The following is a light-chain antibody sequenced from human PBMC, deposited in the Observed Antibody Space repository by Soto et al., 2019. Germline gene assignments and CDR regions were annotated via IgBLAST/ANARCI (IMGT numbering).Light chain of an antibody. CDR1: SSDVGGSNY. CDR2: DVS. V-gene: IGLV2-14*03. Sequence: QSALTQPASVSGSPGQSITISCTGTSSDVGGSNYVSWYQQHPGKAPKLIIFDVSHRPSGFSNRFSGSKSGNTASLTISVLQAEDEADYYCSSYTRSRTHVFGTGNKITVL. CDR3: SSYTRSRTHV. J-gene: IGLJ1*01.